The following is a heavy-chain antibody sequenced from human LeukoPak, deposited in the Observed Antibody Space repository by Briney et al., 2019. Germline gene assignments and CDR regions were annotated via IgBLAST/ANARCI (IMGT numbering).Heavy chain of an antibody. CDR1: GYSFTSYW. V-gene: IGHV5-51*01. D-gene: IGHD3-3*01. CDR3: ARGISTYYDFWSGYYTGRFNWFDP. Sequence: GESLKISCKGSGYSFTSYWIGWVRQMPGKGLEWMGIIYPGDSDTRYSPSFQGQVTISADKSISTAYLQWSSLKALDTAMYYCARGISTYYDFWSGYYTGRFNWFDPWGQGTLVTVSS. J-gene: IGHJ5*02. CDR2: IYPGDSDT.